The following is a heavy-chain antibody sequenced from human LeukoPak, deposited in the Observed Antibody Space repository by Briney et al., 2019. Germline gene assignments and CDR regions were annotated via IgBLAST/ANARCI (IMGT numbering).Heavy chain of an antibody. V-gene: IGHV3-48*01. J-gene: IGHJ4*02. CDR1: GFTFNNYA. Sequence: GGSLRLSCAASGFTFNNYAMNWVRQAPGKGLEWVSYISSSSTIYYADSVKGRFTISRDNAKNSLYLQMNSLRAEDTAVYYCTRSTIAAGGVLDSWGQGTLVTVSS. CDR3: TRSTIAAGGVLDS. D-gene: IGHD2-8*02. CDR2: ISSSSTI.